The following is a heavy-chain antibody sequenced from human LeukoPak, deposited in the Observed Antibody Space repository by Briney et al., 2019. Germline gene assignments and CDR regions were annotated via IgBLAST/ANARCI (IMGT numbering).Heavy chain of an antibody. CDR2: TYYRSKWFN. V-gene: IGHV6-1*01. CDR3: ARRLRYSSGWYLGYAFDI. CDR1: GDTVSSDSAA. J-gene: IGHJ3*02. D-gene: IGHD6-19*01. Sequence: SQTLSLTCAISGDTVSSDSAAWNWIRQSPSRGLEWLGRTYYRSKWFNDYAVSVKSRITINPDTSKNQFSLQLNSVTPDDTAVYYCARRLRYSSGWYLGYAFDIWGQGTMVTVSS.